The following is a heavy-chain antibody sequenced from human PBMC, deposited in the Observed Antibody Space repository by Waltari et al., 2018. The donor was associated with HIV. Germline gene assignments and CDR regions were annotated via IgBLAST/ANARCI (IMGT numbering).Heavy chain of an antibody. Sequence: EVQLVESGGGLIQPGGSMRLSCAASGFTVSSNHMSWASPAPGKGLEWVSVIYSGGSTYYADSVKGRFTISRDNSKNTLYLQMNSLRAEDTAVYYCATYSGSYKRANDAFDIWGQGTMVTVSS. V-gene: IGHV3-53*01. CDR3: ATYSGSYKRANDAFDI. J-gene: IGHJ3*02. CDR2: IYSGGST. CDR1: GFTVSSNH. D-gene: IGHD1-26*01.